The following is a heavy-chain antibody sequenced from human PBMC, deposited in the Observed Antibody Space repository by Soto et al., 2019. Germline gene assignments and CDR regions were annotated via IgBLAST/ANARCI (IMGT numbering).Heavy chain of an antibody. CDR1: GFAFDDCA. V-gene: IGHV3-9*01. Sequence: PGGSLRLSCAASGFAFDDCAMHWVRQAPGKGLEWVSGISWNSGSIGYADSVKSRFTISRDNAKNSLYLQMNSLRAEDTALYYCAKAQGVIIASDAFDTWGQGTMVTVSS. D-gene: IGHD3-10*01. J-gene: IGHJ3*02. CDR2: ISWNSGSI. CDR3: AKAQGVIIASDAFDT.